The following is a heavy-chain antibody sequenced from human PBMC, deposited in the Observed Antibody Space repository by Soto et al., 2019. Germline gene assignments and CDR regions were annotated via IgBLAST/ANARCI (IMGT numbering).Heavy chain of an antibody. Sequence: EVQLLESGGNLVQPGGSLKLSCAASGFTFSSYAMSWVRQAPGKGLEWVSGIGGSAAGSNYAYSVKGRFTLSRDNSRNTGDLQMSSLRAEDTALYYCARGGGIAVAGTHLDYWGQGTLVTVSS. CDR1: GFTFSSYA. J-gene: IGHJ4*02. CDR3: ARGGGIAVAGTHLDY. V-gene: IGHV3-23*01. D-gene: IGHD6-19*01. CDR2: IGGSAAGS.